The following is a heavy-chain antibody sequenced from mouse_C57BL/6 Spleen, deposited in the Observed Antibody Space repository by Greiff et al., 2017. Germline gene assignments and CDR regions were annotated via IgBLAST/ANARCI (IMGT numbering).Heavy chain of an antibody. Sequence: DVMLVESEGGLVQPGSSMKLSCTASGFTFSDYYMAWVRQVPEQGLEWVGKINYDGSSTYYLDSLKSRFTISRDNAKNILYLQMSSLKSGDTATXYCAREDYYDSSYWYCDDWGTGTTLTVSS. CDR2: INYDGSST. CDR3: AREDYYDSSYWYCDD. V-gene: IGHV5-16*01. D-gene: IGHD1-1*01. J-gene: IGHJ1*03. CDR1: GFTFSDYY.